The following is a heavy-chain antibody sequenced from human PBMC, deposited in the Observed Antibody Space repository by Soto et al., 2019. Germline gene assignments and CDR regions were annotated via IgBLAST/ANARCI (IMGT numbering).Heavy chain of an antibody. CDR2: LAYDGSNE. CDR1: GISFRTSA. CDR3: ARYGDNSAWFGPAY. Sequence: QVQLVESGGGVVQPGRSLRLSCVASGISFRTSAMHWVRQAPGKGLEWVAVLAYDGSNEFYADSVKGRFAISRDNSKNTLYLQMNSLRPEDSAVYYCARYGDNSAWFGPAYRGQGTLATVSS. J-gene: IGHJ4*02. D-gene: IGHD6-19*01. V-gene: IGHV3-30*09.